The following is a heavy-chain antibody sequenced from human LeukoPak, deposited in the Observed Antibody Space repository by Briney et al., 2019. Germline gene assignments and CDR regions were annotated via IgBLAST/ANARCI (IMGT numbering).Heavy chain of an antibody. Sequence: GGSLRLSCAASGFTFSSYWMSWVRQAPGKGLEWVANIKQDGSEKYFVDSVKGRFTISRDNAKNSLYLQMNSLRAEDTAVYYCARVMRYYDFWSGYYPRHFDYWGQGTLVTVSS. D-gene: IGHD3-3*01. CDR2: IKQDGSEK. J-gene: IGHJ4*02. CDR1: GFTFSSYW. CDR3: ARVMRYYDFWSGYYPRHFDY. V-gene: IGHV3-7*01.